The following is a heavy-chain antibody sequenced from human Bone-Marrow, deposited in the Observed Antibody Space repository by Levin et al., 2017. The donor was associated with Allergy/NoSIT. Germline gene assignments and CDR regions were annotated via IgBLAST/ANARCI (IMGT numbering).Heavy chain of an antibody. V-gene: IGHV3-7*04. D-gene: IGHD2-21*02. CDR2: MKYSGNER. CDR3: ARDCGDDWYLDL. CDR1: GFNFNTFW. J-gene: IGHJ5*02. Sequence: GGSLRLSCAASGFNFNTFWMSWVRQAPGKGLEWVANMKYSGNERYYLGSVKGRFTISRDNANNTLYLHMTSLRVDDTGVYYCARDCGDDWYLDLWGQGTLVTVSS.